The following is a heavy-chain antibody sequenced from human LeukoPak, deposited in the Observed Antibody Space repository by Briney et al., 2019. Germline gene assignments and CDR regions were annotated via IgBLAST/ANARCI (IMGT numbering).Heavy chain of an antibody. D-gene: IGHD1-26*01. CDR3: ARRGKWELPVDAFDI. CDR2: INHSGST. Sequence: PSETLSLTCAVYGGSFSGYYWSWIRQPPGKGLEWIGEINHSGSTNYNPSLKSRVTISVDTSKNQFSLKLSSVTAADTAVYYCARRGKWELPVDAFDIWGQGTMVTVSS. V-gene: IGHV4-34*01. CDR1: GGSFSGYY. J-gene: IGHJ3*02.